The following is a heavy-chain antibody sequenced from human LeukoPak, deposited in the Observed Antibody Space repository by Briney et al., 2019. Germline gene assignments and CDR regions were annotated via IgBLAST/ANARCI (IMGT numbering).Heavy chain of an antibody. D-gene: IGHD2-21*01. CDR3: ARHEDSGSGYYKY. J-gene: IGHJ4*02. CDR2: IFYSGST. Sequence: PSETLSLTCTVSGGSITGYYWSWLRQPPGKGLEWIGYIFYSGSTNYNPSLKSRVTISVDTSKNQFSLKLSSVTAADTAVYYCARHEDSGSGYYKYWGQGTLVTVSP. V-gene: IGHV4-59*08. CDR1: GGSITGYY.